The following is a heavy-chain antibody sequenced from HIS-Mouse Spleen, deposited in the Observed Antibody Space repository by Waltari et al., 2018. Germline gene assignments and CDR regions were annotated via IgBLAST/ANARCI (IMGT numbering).Heavy chain of an antibody. CDR2: INHSGST. V-gene: IGHV4-34*01. D-gene: IGHD3-10*01. CDR3: ARGSGFGELYGMDV. J-gene: IGHJ6*02. CDR1: GGSFSGYY. Sequence: QVQLQQWGAGLLKPSETLSLTCAVYGGSFSGYYWSWIRQPPGKGLEWIGEINHSGSTNYNPSLKSRGTISVDTSKNQFSLKLSSVTAADTAVYYCARGSGFGELYGMDVWGQGTTVTVSS.